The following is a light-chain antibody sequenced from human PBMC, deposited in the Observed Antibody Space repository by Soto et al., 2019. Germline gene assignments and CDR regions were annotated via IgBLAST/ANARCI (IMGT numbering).Light chain of an antibody. CDR2: DDS. CDR3: QSYAASDVII. Sequence: FMLTQPPSVSESPGKTVTISCTRSSGSIVSNYVHWYQQRPGSAPSTIISDDSQRPSGVPDRFSGSIDHSSNSAFLTISGLRTEDEADYYCQSYAASDVIIFGGGTQLTVL. V-gene: IGLV6-57*04. J-gene: IGLJ2*01. CDR1: SGSIVSNY.